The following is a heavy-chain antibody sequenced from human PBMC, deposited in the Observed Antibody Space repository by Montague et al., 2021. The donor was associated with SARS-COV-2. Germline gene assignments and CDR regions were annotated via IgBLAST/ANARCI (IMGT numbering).Heavy chain of an antibody. CDR2: IYYSAST. Sequence: SETLSLTCTVSGGSISSSSYYWGWIRQPPGKGLEWIGSIYYSASTYYNPSLKSRVTISVDTSKNQFSLKLSSVTAADTAVYYGARQRRGGLVSTPRFFDYWGQGTLVTVSS. D-gene: IGHD6-19*01. V-gene: IGHV4-39*01. J-gene: IGHJ4*02. CDR3: ARQRRGGLVSTPRFFDY. CDR1: GGSISSSSYY.